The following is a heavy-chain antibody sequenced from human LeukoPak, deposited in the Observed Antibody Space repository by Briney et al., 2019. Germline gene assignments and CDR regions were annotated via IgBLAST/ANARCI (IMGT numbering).Heavy chain of an antibody. CDR2: INSDGSST. V-gene: IGHV3-74*01. CDR1: GFTFSSYW. J-gene: IGHJ4*02. D-gene: IGHD6-6*01. Sequence: GGSLRLSCAASGFTFSSYWMHWVRQAPGKGLVWVSRINSDGSSTSYADSVKGRFTISRDNAKNTLYLQMNSLRAEDTAVYYCARERYFGYSSSSGSLDYWGQGTLVTVSS. CDR3: ARERYFGYSSSSGSLDY.